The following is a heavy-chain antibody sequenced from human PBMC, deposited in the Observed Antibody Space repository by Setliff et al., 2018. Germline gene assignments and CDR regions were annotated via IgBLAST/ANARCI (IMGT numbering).Heavy chain of an antibody. CDR3: ARIFLYGTSWYFDN. V-gene: IGHV3-7*03. Sequence: GGSLRLSCGASGFTFTTYWMSWVRQAPGKGLEWVANIMQDGGAQYYLDSVKGRFTVSRDNSNNTLYLHMSSLRAEDTAVYFCARIFLYGTSWYFDNWGQGTLVTVSS. CDR2: IMQDGGAQ. D-gene: IGHD3-3*01. J-gene: IGHJ4*02. CDR1: GFTFTTYW.